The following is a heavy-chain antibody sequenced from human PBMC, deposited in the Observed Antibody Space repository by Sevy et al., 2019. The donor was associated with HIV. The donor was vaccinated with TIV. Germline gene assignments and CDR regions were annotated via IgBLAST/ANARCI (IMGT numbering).Heavy chain of an antibody. CDR1: GFTFSSYG. D-gene: IGHD3-22*01. CDR2: IWYDGSNK. V-gene: IGHV3-33*01. CDR3: ARGKYDSSGPYFDY. Sequence: GGSLRLSCAASGFTFSSYGMHWVRQAPGKGLEWVAVIWYDGSNKYYADSVKGRFTISRDNSKNTLYLQMNSLRAEDTAVYYCARGKYDSSGPYFDYWGQGTLVTVSS. J-gene: IGHJ4*02.